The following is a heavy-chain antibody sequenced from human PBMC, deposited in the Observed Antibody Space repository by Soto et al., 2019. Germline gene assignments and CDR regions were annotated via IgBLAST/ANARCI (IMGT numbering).Heavy chain of an antibody. CDR1: GFTFSSYA. CDR2: ISGSGGST. Sequence: GGSLRLSCAASGFTFSSYAMSWVRQAPGKGLEWVSAISGSGGSTYYADSVKGRFTISRDNSKNTLYLQMNSLRAEDTAVYYCAKAPHVDYSSFASYYYGMDVWGQGTTVTVS. D-gene: IGHD6-6*01. CDR3: AKAPHVDYSSFASYYYGMDV. V-gene: IGHV3-23*01. J-gene: IGHJ6*02.